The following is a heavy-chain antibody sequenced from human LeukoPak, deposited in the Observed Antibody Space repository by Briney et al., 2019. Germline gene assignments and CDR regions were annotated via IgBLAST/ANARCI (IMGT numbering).Heavy chain of an antibody. V-gene: IGHV1-24*01. CDR2: FDPEDGET. CDR3: ATLRPWSGYYLRDNDY. D-gene: IGHD3-3*01. J-gene: IGHJ4*02. CDR1: GYTLTELS. Sequence: ASVKVFCEVSGYTLTELSMHWVRQAPGKGLEWMGGFDPEDGETIYAQKFQGRVTMTEDTSTDTAYMELSSLRSEDMAVDYCATLRPWSGYYLRDNDYWDQGTLVTVSS.